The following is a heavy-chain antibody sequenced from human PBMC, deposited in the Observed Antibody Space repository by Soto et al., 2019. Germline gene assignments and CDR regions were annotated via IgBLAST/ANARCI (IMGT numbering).Heavy chain of an antibody. D-gene: IGHD3-22*01. V-gene: IGHV4-30-4*01. J-gene: IGHJ4*02. CDR3: ARVVITQFYFDS. Sequence: SETLSLTCPVSGGSISSGDYYWSWIRQPPGKGLEWIGYIYYSGSTYYNPSLKSRVTISVDTSKNQFSLKLSSVTAADTAVYYCARVVITQFYFDSWGQGTLVTVS. CDR2: IYYSGST. CDR1: GGSISSGDYY.